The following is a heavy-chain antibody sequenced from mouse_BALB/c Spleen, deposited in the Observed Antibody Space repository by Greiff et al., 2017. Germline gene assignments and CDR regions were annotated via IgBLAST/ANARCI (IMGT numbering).Heavy chain of an antibody. Sequence: EVKLVESGGGLVQPGGSLKLSCAASGFTFSDYYMYWVRQTPEKRLEWVATISDGGSYTYYPDSVKGRFTISRDNAKNNLYLQMSSLKSEDTAMYYCARDRGYPGYAMDYWGQGTSVTVSS. V-gene: IGHV5-4*02. CDR2: ISDGGSYT. D-gene: IGHD2-2*01. CDR3: ARDRGYPGYAMDY. CDR1: GFTFSDYY. J-gene: IGHJ4*01.